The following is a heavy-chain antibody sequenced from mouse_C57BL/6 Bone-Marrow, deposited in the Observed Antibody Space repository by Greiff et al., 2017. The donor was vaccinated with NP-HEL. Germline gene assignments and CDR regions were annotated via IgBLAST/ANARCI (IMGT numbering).Heavy chain of an antibody. CDR2: IYPGDGDT. D-gene: IGHD1-1*01. CDR1: GYAFSSSW. V-gene: IGHV1-82*01. J-gene: IGHJ4*01. Sequence: VQLQQSGPELVKPGASVKISCKASGYAFSSSWMNWVKQRPGKGLEWIGRIYPGDGDTNYNGKFKGKATLTADKSSSTAYMQLSSLTSEDSAVYFCARGDGSSLNYYAMDYWGQGTSVTVSS. CDR3: ARGDGSSLNYYAMDY.